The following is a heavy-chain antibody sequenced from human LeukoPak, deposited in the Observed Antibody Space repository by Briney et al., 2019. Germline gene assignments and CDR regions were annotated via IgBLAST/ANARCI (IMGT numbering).Heavy chain of an antibody. V-gene: IGHV3-30-3*01. CDR3: ARGGTMVRGPFSY. Sequence: GGSLRLSCAASGFTFSSYAMHWVRQAPGKGLEWVAVISYDGCNKYYADSVKGRFTISRDNSKNTLYLQMNSLRAEDTAVYYCARGGTMVRGPFSYWGQGTLVTVSS. D-gene: IGHD3-10*01. CDR2: ISYDGCNK. CDR1: GFTFSSYA. J-gene: IGHJ4*02.